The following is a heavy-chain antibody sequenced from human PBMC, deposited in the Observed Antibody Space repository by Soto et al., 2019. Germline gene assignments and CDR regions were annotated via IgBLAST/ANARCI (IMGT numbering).Heavy chain of an antibody. CDR2: FCYVGSNK. CDR1: GFTFSSYG. CDR3: SRGGDILTGYYGSLGAFDI. J-gene: IGHJ3*02. D-gene: IGHD3-9*01. V-gene: IGHV3-33*01. Sequence: GGSLRLSCAASGFTFSSYGMHWVRQAPGKGLEWVAVFCYVGSNKYYADSVKGRFTISRDNSKNTLYLQMNSLRAEDTAVYYCSRGGDILTGYYGSLGAFDIWGQGTMVTVSS.